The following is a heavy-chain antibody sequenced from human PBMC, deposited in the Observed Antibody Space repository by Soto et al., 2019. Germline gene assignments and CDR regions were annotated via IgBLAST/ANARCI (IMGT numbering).Heavy chain of an antibody. CDR3: ARTPLGYCSSTSCYATTGWFDP. CDR1: GGSISSSNW. CDR2: IYHSGST. J-gene: IGHJ5*02. Sequence: PSETLSLTCAVSGGSISSSNWWSWVRQPPGKGLEWIGEIYHSGSTNYNPSLKSRVTISVDKSKNQFSLKLSSVTAADTAVYYCARTPLGYCSSTSCYATTGWFDPWGQGTLVTVSS. V-gene: IGHV4-4*02. D-gene: IGHD2-2*01.